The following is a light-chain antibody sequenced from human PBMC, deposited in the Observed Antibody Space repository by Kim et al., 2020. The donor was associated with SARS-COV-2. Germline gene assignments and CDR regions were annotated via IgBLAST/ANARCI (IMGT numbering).Light chain of an antibody. J-gene: IGLJ2*01. CDR2: YDS. CDR1: SIGSKS. V-gene: IGLV3-21*04. CDR3: QVWDSSSDHRVV. Sequence: SYELTQPPSVSVAPGKTARLSCGGNSIGSKSVHWYQQKSGQAPVLVISYDSDRPSGIPERFSGSNSGNTATLIISRVEAEDEADYYCQVWDSSSDHRVVFGGGTQLTVL.